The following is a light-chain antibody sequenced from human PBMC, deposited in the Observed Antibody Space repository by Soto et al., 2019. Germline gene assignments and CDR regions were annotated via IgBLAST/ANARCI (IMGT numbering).Light chain of an antibody. CDR3: QQYSNWPPIT. CDR2: DTS. Sequence: EMVMTQSPATLSVSPGERATISCRASQSVSSKLAWYQQKPGQAPRLLIYDTSTRATGIPARFSGSGSGTEFTLTISSLQSEDFAVYYCQQYSNWPPITFGQGTRLEIK. V-gene: IGKV3-15*01. J-gene: IGKJ5*01. CDR1: QSVSSK.